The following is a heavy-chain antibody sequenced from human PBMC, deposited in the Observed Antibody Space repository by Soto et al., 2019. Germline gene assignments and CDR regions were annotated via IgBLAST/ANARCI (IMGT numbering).Heavy chain of an antibody. D-gene: IGHD3-10*01. V-gene: IGHV1-8*01. CDR2: MNPGSGDT. CDR1: GYTFTNND. Sequence: QVQLVQSGAEVKKPGASVKVSCKASGYTFTNNDVTWVRQATGQGLEWMGWMNPGSGDTGYAQKFQGRVTMTRDISIATAYMELTGLTSEDTAIYYGARMESLGSLNWFDPWGQGTLVTVA. CDR3: ARMESLGSLNWFDP. J-gene: IGHJ5*02.